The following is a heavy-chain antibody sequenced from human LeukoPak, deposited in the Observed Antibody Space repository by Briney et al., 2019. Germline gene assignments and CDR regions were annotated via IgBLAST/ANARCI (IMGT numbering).Heavy chain of an antibody. J-gene: IGHJ4*02. CDR1: GYTFTSYG. Sequence: ASVKVSCKASGYTFTSYGISWVRQAPGQGLEWMGWISAYNGNTNYAQKLQGRVTMTTDTSTSTAYMELRSLRSDDTAVYYCATFLGTGRGYDFWSGLGYFDYWGQGTLVTVSS. D-gene: IGHD3-3*01. CDR3: ATFLGTGRGYDFWSGLGYFDY. CDR2: ISAYNGNT. V-gene: IGHV1-18*01.